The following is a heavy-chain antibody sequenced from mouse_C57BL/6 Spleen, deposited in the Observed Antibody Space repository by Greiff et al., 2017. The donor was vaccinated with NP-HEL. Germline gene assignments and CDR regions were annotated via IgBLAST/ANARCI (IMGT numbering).Heavy chain of an antibody. V-gene: IGHV1-80*01. CDR3: ARSYYYGSRKYYFDY. CDR2: IYPGDGDT. D-gene: IGHD1-1*01. CDR1: GYAFSSYW. Sequence: QVQLQQSGAELVKPGASVKISCKASGYAFSSYWMNWVKQRPGKGLEWIGQIYPGDGDTNYNGKFKGKATLTADKSSSTAYMQLSSLTSEDSAVYFCARSYYYGSRKYYFDYWGQGTTLTVSS. J-gene: IGHJ2*01.